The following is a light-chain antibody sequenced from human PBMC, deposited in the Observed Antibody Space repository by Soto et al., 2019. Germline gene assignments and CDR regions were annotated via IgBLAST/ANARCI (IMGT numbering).Light chain of an antibody. CDR1: QSVTGN. V-gene: IGKV3-15*01. J-gene: IGKJ5*01. Sequence: EVVMTQSPATLSVSPGERATLSCRASQSVTGNLAWYQQKPGQAPRLLIYGASTRATGIPARFSGSGSGTEFTLTISSPQSEDFAVYYCQQYHDWPPVTFGQGTRLEIK. CDR2: GAS. CDR3: QQYHDWPPVT.